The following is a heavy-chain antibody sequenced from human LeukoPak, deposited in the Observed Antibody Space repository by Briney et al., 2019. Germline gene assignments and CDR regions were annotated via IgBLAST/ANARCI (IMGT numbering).Heavy chain of an antibody. CDR2: IIPIFGTA. Sequence: SVKVSCKASGGTFSSYAMSWVRQAPGQGLEWMGGIIPIFGTANYAQKFQGRVTITADESTSTAYMELSSLRSEDTAVYYCARDSRVGGWPGDWFDPWGQGTLVTVSS. D-gene: IGHD3-3*01. CDR1: GGTFSSYA. J-gene: IGHJ5*02. CDR3: ARDSRVGGWPGDWFDP. V-gene: IGHV1-69*13.